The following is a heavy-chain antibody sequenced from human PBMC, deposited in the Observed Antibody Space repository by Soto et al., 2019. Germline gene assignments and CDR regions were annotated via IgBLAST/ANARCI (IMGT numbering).Heavy chain of an antibody. CDR2: ISGSGGST. CDR3: AKEQPQYASYYDYIWGSYHDAFDI. D-gene: IGHD3-16*02. CDR1: GFTFSSYA. J-gene: IGHJ3*02. Sequence: EVQLLESGGGLVQPGGSLRLSCAASGFTFSSYAMSWVRQAPGKGLEWVSAISGSGGSTYYADSVKGRFTISRDNTKNTLYLQMNSLRAEDTAVYYCAKEQPQYASYYDYIWGSYHDAFDIWGQGTMVTVSS. V-gene: IGHV3-23*01.